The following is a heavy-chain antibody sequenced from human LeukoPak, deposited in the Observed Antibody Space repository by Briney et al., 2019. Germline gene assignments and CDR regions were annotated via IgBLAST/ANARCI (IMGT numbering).Heavy chain of an antibody. V-gene: IGHV4-39*02. CDR1: GGSLSSSSYY. CDR3: ARLFGNSDFDY. D-gene: IGHD4-23*01. J-gene: IGHJ4*02. Sequence: PSETLSLTRTVSGGSLSSSSYYSGCIRPPPGKGLGWIGCIYYSGSTYYNPSLKSRVTISVDTSKNHFSLKLSSLTAADTAVYYCARLFGNSDFDYWGQGTLVTVSS. CDR2: IYYSGST.